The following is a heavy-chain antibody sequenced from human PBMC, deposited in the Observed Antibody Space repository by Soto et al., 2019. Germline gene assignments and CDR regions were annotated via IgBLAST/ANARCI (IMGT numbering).Heavy chain of an antibody. Sequence: EVQLLESGGGLVQPGGSLRLSCAASGFTFSSYAMSWVRQAPGKGLEWVSAISGSGGSTYYADSVKGRFTISRDNSKNTLYLQMNSLRAEDTAVYYCARSGLLWFGEGAGNWFDPWGQGTLVTVSS. J-gene: IGHJ5*02. D-gene: IGHD3-10*01. CDR2: ISGSGGST. CDR1: GFTFSSYA. V-gene: IGHV3-23*01. CDR3: ARSGLLWFGEGAGNWFDP.